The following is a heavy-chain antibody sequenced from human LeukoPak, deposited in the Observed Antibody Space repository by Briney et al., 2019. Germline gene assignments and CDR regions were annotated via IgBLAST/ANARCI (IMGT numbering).Heavy chain of an antibody. Sequence: GGSLRLSCAASGFTFSSYAMTWVRQAPGKGLEWVSSFSFNGESTYYADSAKGRFTISRDNPKNTLYLQMNSLRAEDTAVYYCAKVPQWSSFRFFDYWGQGTLVTVSS. CDR3: AKVPQWSSFRFFDY. CDR1: GFTFSSYA. CDR2: FSFNGEST. J-gene: IGHJ4*02. V-gene: IGHV3-23*01. D-gene: IGHD6-13*01.